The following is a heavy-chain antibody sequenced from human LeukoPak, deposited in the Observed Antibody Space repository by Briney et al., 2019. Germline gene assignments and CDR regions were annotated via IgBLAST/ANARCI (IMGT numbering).Heavy chain of an antibody. CDR2: IYTSGST. V-gene: IGHV4-4*07. D-gene: IGHD1-26*01. CDR1: GGSISSYY. J-gene: IGHJ4*02. Sequence: SETLSLTCTVSGGSISSYYWSWIRQPAGKGLEWIGRIYTSGSTNYNASLKSRVSMSLDTSKNQFSLKLSSVPAADTAVFYCARENSGSYREFDYWGQGTLVTVSS. CDR3: ARENSGSYREFDY.